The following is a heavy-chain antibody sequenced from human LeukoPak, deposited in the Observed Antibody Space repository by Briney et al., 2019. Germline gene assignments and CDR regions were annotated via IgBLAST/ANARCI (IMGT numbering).Heavy chain of an antibody. V-gene: IGHV1-8*01. J-gene: IGHJ6*02. CDR3: ASAAAGTRAYYYYGMDV. CDR2: MNPNSGNT. CDR1: GYTFTSYD. D-gene: IGHD6-13*01. Sequence: ASVKVSCEASGYTFTSYDINWVRQATGQGLEWMGWMNPNSGNTGYAQKFQGRITMTRNTSISTAYMELSSLRSEDTAVYYCASAAAGTRAYYYYGMDVWGQGTTVTVSS.